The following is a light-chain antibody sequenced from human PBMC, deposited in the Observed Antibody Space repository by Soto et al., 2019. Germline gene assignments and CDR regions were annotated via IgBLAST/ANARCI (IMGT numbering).Light chain of an antibody. V-gene: IGLV1-47*01. CDR2: RDN. CDR3: SEWDDSLRGWV. J-gene: IGLJ3*02. CDR1: SSNIGSNY. Sequence: QSVLTQPPSASGTPGQTVIISCSGSSSNIGSNYVYWYQQLPGTAPKLLIYRDNQRPSGVPDRFSGSKSGTSASLAIRGLRSEDEADYYCSEWDDSLRGWVFREGTQLTVL.